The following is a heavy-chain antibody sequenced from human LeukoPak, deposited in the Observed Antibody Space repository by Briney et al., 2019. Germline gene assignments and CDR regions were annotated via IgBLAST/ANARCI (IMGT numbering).Heavy chain of an antibody. D-gene: IGHD2-21*01. Sequence: ASVKVSCKASGYTFTGYYMHWVRQAPGQGLEWMGRINPNSGGTNYAQKFQGRVTMTRDTSISTAYMDVSRLRSDDPAGYYCERIPSWPPQPLYFFVYWGQGTLVTRSS. CDR2: INPNSGGT. CDR3: ERIPSWPPQPLYFFVY. CDR1: GYTFTGYY. J-gene: IGHJ4*02. V-gene: IGHV1-2*06.